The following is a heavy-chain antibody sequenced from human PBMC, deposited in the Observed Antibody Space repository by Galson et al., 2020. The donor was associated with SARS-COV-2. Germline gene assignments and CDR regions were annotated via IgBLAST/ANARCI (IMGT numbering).Heavy chain of an antibody. CDR1: GGSISSSSYY. Sequence: SETLSLTCTVSGGSISSSSYYWGWIRQPPGEGLEWIGSIYYSASNYYNPPLTSRVTMSVDTSKNQFSLKLSSVTAADTAVYYCARQILTGYYSFYYFDYWGQGTLVTVSS. D-gene: IGHD3-9*01. CDR3: ARQILTGYYSFYYFDY. J-gene: IGHJ4*02. CDR2: IYYSASN. V-gene: IGHV4-39*01.